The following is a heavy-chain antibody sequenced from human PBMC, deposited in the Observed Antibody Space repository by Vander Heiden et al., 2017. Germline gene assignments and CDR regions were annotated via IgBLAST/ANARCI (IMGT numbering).Heavy chain of an antibody. V-gene: IGHV1-2*06. CDR1: GYIFTDYY. CDR2: INPNSGGA. CDR3: ARDRWWSSSGYHPFDY. Sequence: HVQLVQSGAEVRKPGASVRVSCKASGYIFTDYYIHWVRQAPGQGLEGMGRINPNSGGANYAQIFQGRVTMTRDTSTNTTYMELSRLTSDDMAIYYCARDRWWSSSGYHPFDYWGQGTLITISS. D-gene: IGHD5-12*01. J-gene: IGHJ4*02.